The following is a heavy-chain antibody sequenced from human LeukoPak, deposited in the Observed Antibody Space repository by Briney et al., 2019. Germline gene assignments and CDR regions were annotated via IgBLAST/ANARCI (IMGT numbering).Heavy chain of an antibody. V-gene: IGHV3-7*01. CDR3: ARDTPDDAFDI. J-gene: IGHJ3*02. D-gene: IGHD1-14*01. Sequence: GGSLRLSCAASGFTFSSYWMSWVRQAPGKGLEWVANIKQDGSEKYYVDSVKGRFTISRDNAKNSLYLQMNSLRAEGTAVYYCARDTPDDAFDIWGQGTMVTVSS. CDR1: GFTFSSYW. CDR2: IKQDGSEK.